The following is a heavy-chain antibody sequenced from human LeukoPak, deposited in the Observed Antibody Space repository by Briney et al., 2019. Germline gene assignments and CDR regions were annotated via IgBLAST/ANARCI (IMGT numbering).Heavy chain of an antibody. D-gene: IGHD3-22*01. CDR2: INTDGNTR. Sequence: GGSLRLSCATSGFTFSTPWMHCVRQAPGKGLVWGSRINTDGNTRNYADSVKARFTMSRDNAKNTLYLQMTSLRAEDTAVYYCVRDMGYYDKVWGQGTLVTVSS. CDR3: VRDMGYYDKV. J-gene: IGHJ4*02. V-gene: IGHV3-74*01. CDR1: GFTFSTPW.